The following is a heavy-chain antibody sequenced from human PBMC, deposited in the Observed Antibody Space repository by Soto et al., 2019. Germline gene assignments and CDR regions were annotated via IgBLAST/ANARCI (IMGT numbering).Heavy chain of an antibody. J-gene: IGHJ4*01. CDR1: VYTFTSYY. CDR2: INPSGGST. D-gene: IGHD2-15*01. CDR3: ARDQQGYCSGDSCYSGGCDY. V-gene: IGHV1-46*01. Sequence: ASVKVSCKASVYTFTSYYIHWVRQAPGQGLEWVGIINPSGGSTSYAQKFQRRVTLTRDTSTSTVYMELSSLRSEDTAVYYCARDQQGYCSGDSCYSGGCDYWG.